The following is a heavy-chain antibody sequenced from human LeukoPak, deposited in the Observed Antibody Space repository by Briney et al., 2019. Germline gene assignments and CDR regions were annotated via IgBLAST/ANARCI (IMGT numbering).Heavy chain of an antibody. CDR2: IYYSGST. CDR3: ARMNLPQWLVDY. D-gene: IGHD6-19*01. J-gene: IGHJ4*02. CDR1: GGSISSSSYY. V-gene: IGHV4-39*07. Sequence: SETLSLTCTVSGGSISSSSYYWGWIRQPPGKGLEWIGSIYYSGSTYYNPSLKSRVTISVDTSKNQFSLKLSSVTAADTAVYYCARMNLPQWLVDYWGQGTLVTVSS.